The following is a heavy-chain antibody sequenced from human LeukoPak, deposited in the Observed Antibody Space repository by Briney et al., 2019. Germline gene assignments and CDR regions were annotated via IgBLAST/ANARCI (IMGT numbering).Heavy chain of an antibody. CDR1: GYTFTSYG. J-gene: IGHJ5*02. V-gene: IGHV1-18*01. CDR2: ISAYNGNT. Sequence: GASVKVSCKASGYTFTSYGISWVRQAPGQGLEWMGWISAYNGNTNYAQKLQGRVTMTTDTSTSTAYMELRSLRSDDTAVYYCARTVGRQYQLLGGQGNWFDPWGQGTLVTVSS. CDR3: ARTVGRQYQLLGGQGNWFDP. D-gene: IGHD2-2*01.